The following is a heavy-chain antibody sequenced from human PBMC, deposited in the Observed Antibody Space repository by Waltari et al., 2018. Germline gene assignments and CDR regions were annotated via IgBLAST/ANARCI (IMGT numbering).Heavy chain of an antibody. CDR2: IKQDGSES. J-gene: IGHJ4*02. CDR1: GFTFSSYS. D-gene: IGHD6-19*01. CDR3: ARPYSSGWYINFDY. V-gene: IGHV3-7*01. Sequence: EVQLVESGGGLVQPGGSLRLSCTASGFTFSSYSMVWVRQAPGKWQDWLATIKQDGSESYYVDSVKGRFTFSRDNAKNSLYLQMNSLRAEDTAVYYCARPYSSGWYINFDYWGQGTLVTVSS.